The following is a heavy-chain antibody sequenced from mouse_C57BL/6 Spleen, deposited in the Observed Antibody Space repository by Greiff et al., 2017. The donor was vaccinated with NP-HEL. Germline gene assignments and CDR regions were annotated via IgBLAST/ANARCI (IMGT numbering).Heavy chain of an antibody. Sequence: VQLQQPGAELVKPGASVKLSCKASGYTFTSYWMQWVKQRPGQGLEWIGEIDPSDSYTNYNQKFKGKATLTVDTSSSTAYMQLSSLTSEDSAVYYCARWPDRGYFDVWGTGTTVTVSS. J-gene: IGHJ1*03. CDR2: IDPSDSYT. V-gene: IGHV1-50*01. D-gene: IGHD3-1*01. CDR3: ARWPDRGYFDV. CDR1: GYTFTSYW.